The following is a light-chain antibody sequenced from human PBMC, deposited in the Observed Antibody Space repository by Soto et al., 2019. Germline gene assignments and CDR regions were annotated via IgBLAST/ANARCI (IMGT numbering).Light chain of an antibody. CDR3: QKYNSAPWT. V-gene: IGKV1-27*01. Sequence: DIQMTQSPSSLSASVGDRVTITCRASQGISNYLAWYQQKPGKVPKLLIYSASTLQSGVPSRFSGSGSGTDFTLTISSLQPEDVATYYGQKYNSAPWTCGQGTKVEIK. J-gene: IGKJ1*01. CDR1: QGISNY. CDR2: SAS.